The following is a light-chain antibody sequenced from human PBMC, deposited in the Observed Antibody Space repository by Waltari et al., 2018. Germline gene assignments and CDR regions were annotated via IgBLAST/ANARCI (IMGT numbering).Light chain of an antibody. CDR1: EDISEW. V-gene: IGKV1-5*03. CDR2: RTS. CDR3: QQYISFSPLT. J-gene: IGKJ4*01. Sequence: DIQMTQSPSTLSASVGDRITITCRASEDISEWLAWYQPKPGKPPKLIIYRTSFSQPGVPSRFSGAASGTDYTLTINSLQPDDFGTYYCQQYISFSPLTFGGGTKVHIK.